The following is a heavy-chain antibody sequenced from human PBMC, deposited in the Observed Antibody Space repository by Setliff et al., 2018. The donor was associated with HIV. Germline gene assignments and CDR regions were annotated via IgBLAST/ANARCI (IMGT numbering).Heavy chain of an antibody. Sequence: PSETLSLTCTVSGGSISSGDYYWSWIRQPPGKGLEWIGNIYDSESTYYNPSLKSRVTISVDTSKNQFSLKLSSVTAADTAVYYRARVSITYWYSIPRDYYYYMDVWGEGTTVTVSS. CDR3: ARVSITYWYSIPRDYYYYMDV. CDR1: GGSISSGDYY. CDR2: IYDSEST. D-gene: IGHD2-8*02. V-gene: IGHV4-30-4*08. J-gene: IGHJ6*03.